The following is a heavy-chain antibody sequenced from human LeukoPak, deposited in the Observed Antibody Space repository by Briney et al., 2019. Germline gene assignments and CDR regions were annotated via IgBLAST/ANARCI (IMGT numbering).Heavy chain of an antibody. CDR3: ARTYYGSGSYYDAFDI. Sequence: GGSLRLSCAASGFTFSSYAMSWVRQAPGKGLEWVSAISGSGGSTYYADSVKGRFTISRDNSKNTLYLQMNSLRAEDTAVYYCARTYYGSGSYYDAFDIWGQGTMVTVSS. CDR1: GFTFSSYA. V-gene: IGHV3-23*01. CDR2: ISGSGGST. J-gene: IGHJ3*02. D-gene: IGHD3-10*01.